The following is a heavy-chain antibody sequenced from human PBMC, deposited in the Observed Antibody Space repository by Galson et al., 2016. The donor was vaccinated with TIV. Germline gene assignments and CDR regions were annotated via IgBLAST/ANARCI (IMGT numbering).Heavy chain of an antibody. CDR3: ARGGTATTPPGFDY. D-gene: IGHD4-17*01. CDR1: GASIDSYY. CDR2: TFYTGST. V-gene: IGHV4-59*01. Sequence: TLSLTCIVSGASIDSYYWNWIRQPPGKGLEWIGYTFYTGSTNYNPSLKSRVTISVDTSKNQFSLKLTSVTAADTAVYYCARGGTATTPPGFDYWGQGSLVAVSS. J-gene: IGHJ4*02.